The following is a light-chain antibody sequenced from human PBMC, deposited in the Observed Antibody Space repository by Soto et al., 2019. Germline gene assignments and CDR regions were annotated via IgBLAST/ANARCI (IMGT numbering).Light chain of an antibody. Sequence: EIVLTQSPGTLSLSPGERATISCRAIQSVFNNYLSWYQQKPGQAPRLLIYAASSRATDIPDRVSGIGSGTHFTLTISRLEPEDSAVYYCQQYGSSHPITFGQGTRLEIK. CDR2: AAS. CDR3: QQYGSSHPIT. V-gene: IGKV3-20*01. J-gene: IGKJ5*01. CDR1: QSVFNNY.